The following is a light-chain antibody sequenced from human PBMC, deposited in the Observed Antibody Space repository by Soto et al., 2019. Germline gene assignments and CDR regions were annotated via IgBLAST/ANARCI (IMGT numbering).Light chain of an antibody. CDR2: AAS. J-gene: IGKJ4*01. CDR3: QQSYSNPLI. Sequence: DIQMTQSPSSLSASVGDRVTITCRATQSISNSVHWYKQKPGKAPKLLIFAASSLQSGVPARFSCRGSGTDFTLTISSLQPEDFATNYCQQSYSNPLIFGGGTKVEIK. V-gene: IGKV1-39*01. CDR1: QSISNS.